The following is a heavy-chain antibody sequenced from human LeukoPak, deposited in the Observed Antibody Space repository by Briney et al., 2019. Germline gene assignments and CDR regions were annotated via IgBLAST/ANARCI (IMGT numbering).Heavy chain of an antibody. CDR3: ARGYCTNGVCFHMDV. CDR2: ISPKSGAT. Sequence: RWASVKVSCRASGYTFTDYYIQWVRQAPGQGLEWMGWISPKSGATNYARKFQARVTMTSDTSISTAYMELSRLRSDDTAVYYCARGYCTNGVCFHMDVWGKGTTVTVSS. V-gene: IGHV1-2*02. CDR1: GYTFTDYY. D-gene: IGHD2-8*01. J-gene: IGHJ6*03.